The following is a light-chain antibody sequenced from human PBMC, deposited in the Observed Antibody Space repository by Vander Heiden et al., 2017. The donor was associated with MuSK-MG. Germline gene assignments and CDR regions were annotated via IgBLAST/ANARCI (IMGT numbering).Light chain of an antibody. Sequence: DIQMTQSPSSLSASVGDRVTITCRASQSISSYLNWYQQKPGKAPKLLIYAASSLQIGVPSRFSGSGSGTDFTLTISRLQPEDFATYYCQQSDSTPRTFGQGTKVEIK. CDR1: QSISSY. CDR2: AAS. V-gene: IGKV1-39*01. CDR3: QQSDSTPRT. J-gene: IGKJ1*01.